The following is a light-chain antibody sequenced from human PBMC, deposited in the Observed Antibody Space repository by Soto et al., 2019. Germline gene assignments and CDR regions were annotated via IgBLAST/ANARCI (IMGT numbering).Light chain of an antibody. CDR2: GNI. V-gene: IGLV1-40*01. J-gene: IGLJ3*02. CDR3: QSYDSSLRGV. Sequence: QSVLTQPPSVSGAPGQRGTISCTGSSSNIGAGYDVHWYQQLPGTAPKLLIYGNINRPSGVPDRFSGSKSGTSASLAITGLQAEDEADYYCQSYDSSLRGVFGGGTKLTVL. CDR1: SSNIGAGYD.